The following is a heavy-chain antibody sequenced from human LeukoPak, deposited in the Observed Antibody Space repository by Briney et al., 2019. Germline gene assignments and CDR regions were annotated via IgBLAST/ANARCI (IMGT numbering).Heavy chain of an antibody. Sequence: ASAKVSCKASGGTFSSYAISWVRQAPGQGLEWMGIINPSGGSTSYAQKFQGRVTMTRDTSTSTVYMELSSLRSEDTAVYYCARCAGRGSYYYYGMDVWGQGTTVTVSS. D-gene: IGHD3-10*01. CDR1: GGTFSSYA. J-gene: IGHJ6*02. V-gene: IGHV1-46*01. CDR2: INPSGGST. CDR3: ARCAGRGSYYYYGMDV.